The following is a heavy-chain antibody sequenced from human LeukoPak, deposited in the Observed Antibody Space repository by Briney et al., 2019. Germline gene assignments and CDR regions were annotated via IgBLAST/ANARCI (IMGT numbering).Heavy chain of an antibody. CDR1: GFTFSSYA. D-gene: IGHD6-19*01. Sequence: GGSLRLSCAASGFTFSSYAMSWVRQAPGKGLEWVSAISGSGGSTYYADSVKGRFTISRDNAKNSLYLQMNSLRAEDTAVYYCARDPKYSSGLNDYWGQGTLVTVSS. V-gene: IGHV3-23*01. CDR3: ARDPKYSSGLNDY. J-gene: IGHJ4*02. CDR2: ISGSGGST.